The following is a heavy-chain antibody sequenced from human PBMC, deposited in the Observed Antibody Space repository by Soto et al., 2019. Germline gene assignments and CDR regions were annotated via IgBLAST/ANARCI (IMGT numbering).Heavy chain of an antibody. V-gene: IGHV3-23*01. CDR3: AKDLKTTVNARFGD. CDR1: GFTFSSYA. D-gene: IGHD4-17*01. J-gene: IGHJ4*02. Sequence: PRGSLILSCAASGFTFSSYAMSWVRQAPGKGLEWVSAISGSGGSTYYADSVKGRFTISRDNSKNTLYLQMNSLRAEDTAVYYCAKDLKTTVNARFGDWGQGTLVTVSS. CDR2: ISGSGGST.